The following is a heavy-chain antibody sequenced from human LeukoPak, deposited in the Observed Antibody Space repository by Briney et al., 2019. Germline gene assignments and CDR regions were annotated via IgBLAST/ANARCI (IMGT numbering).Heavy chain of an antibody. CDR1: GASFSYYH. V-gene: IGHV4-59*12. J-gene: IGHJ2*01. Sequence: SETLSLTCTVSGASFSYYHWSWVRQSPGKGLEWIGYISYSGSTYYNPSLKSRVTISVDTSKNQFSLKLSSVTAADTAVYYCARDSPGGYFDLWGRGTLVTVSS. CDR2: ISYSGST. CDR3: ARDSPGGYFDL. D-gene: IGHD3-10*01.